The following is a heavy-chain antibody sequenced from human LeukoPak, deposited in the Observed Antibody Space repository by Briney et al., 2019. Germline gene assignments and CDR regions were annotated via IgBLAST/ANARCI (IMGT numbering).Heavy chain of an antibody. CDR3: ARAAYNWTYVAAAGTCGY. V-gene: IGHV1-2*02. CDR1: GYTFTGYY. Sequence: GASVKVSCKASGYTFTGYYMHWVRQAPGQGLEWMGWINPNSGGTNYAQKFQGRVTMTRDTSISTAYMELSRLRSDDTAVYYCARAAYNWTYVAAAGTCGYWGQGTLVTVSS. D-gene: IGHD6-13*01. J-gene: IGHJ4*02. CDR2: INPNSGGT.